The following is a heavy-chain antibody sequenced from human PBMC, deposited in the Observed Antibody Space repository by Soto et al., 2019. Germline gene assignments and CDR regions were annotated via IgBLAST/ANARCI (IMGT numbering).Heavy chain of an antibody. CDR2: INTYNGNT. CDR1: GYTFTNYG. J-gene: IGHJ5*02. V-gene: IGHV1-18*01. D-gene: IGHD2-2*02. Sequence: ASVKVSCKASGYTFTNYGISWVRQAPGQGLEWMGWINTYNGNTNHAQKLQGRVTMTTDTSTSTAYMELSSLRSEDTAVYYCARDGIGYCISTSCYTLGGLDPWG. CDR3: ARDGIGYCISTSCYTLGGLDP.